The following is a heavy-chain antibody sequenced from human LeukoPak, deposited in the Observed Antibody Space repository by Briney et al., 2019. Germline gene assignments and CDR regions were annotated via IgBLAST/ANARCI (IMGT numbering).Heavy chain of an antibody. J-gene: IGHJ3*02. CDR3: ARGSSDGFKYAFDI. Sequence: GGSLRLSCVASGLIFSSYDFHWIRQARGEGLEWVSGIGTALDTFYADSVKGRFTISRENAKNSLYLQMNRLRAGDTAVYYCARGSSDGFKYAFDIRGQGTRVTVSS. D-gene: IGHD5-24*01. CDR1: GLIFSSYD. V-gene: IGHV3-13*01. CDR2: IGTALDT.